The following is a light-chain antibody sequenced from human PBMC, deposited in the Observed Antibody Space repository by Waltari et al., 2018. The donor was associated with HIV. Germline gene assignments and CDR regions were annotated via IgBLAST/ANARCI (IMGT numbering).Light chain of an antibody. CDR3: GTWDSRLSARV. J-gene: IGLJ3*02. CDR2: DNN. CDR1: SSTIRNTS. Sequence: QSVFTQPPSVSAAPGQTVTISCSGSSSTIRNTSVSWYQQLPGTAPKLLIYDNNKRPSGIPDRFSASKSGTSATLGITGLQTGDEADYYCGTWDSRLSARVFGGGTKLTVL. V-gene: IGLV1-51*01.